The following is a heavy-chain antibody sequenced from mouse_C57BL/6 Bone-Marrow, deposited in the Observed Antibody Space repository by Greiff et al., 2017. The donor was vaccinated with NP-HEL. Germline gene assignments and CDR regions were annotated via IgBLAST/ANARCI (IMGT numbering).Heavy chain of an antibody. V-gene: IGHV1-69*01. D-gene: IGHD1-1*02. J-gene: IGHJ2*01. CDR1: GYTFTSYW. Sequence: QVQLQQPGAELVMPGASVKLSCKASGYTFTSYWMHWVKQRPGQGLEWIGEIDPSDSYTNYNQKFKGKSTLTVDKSSSTAYMQLSSLTSEYSAVYYCARSYGFDYWGQGTTLTVSS. CDR2: IDPSDSYT. CDR3: ARSYGFDY.